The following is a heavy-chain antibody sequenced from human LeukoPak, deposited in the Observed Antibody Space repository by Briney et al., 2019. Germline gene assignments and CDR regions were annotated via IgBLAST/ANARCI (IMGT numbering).Heavy chain of an antibody. D-gene: IGHD6-13*01. V-gene: IGHV3-30*02. J-gene: IGHJ6*03. CDR2: IWYGGSNK. CDR1: GFTFSSYG. CDR3: AKHGSSSLSYYYYYMDV. Sequence: GGSLRLSCAASGFTFSSYGMHWARQAPGKGLEWVAVIWYGGSNKYYADSVKGRFTISRDNSKNTLHLQMNSLRAEDTAVYYCAKHGSSSLSYYYYYMDVWGKGTTVTVSS.